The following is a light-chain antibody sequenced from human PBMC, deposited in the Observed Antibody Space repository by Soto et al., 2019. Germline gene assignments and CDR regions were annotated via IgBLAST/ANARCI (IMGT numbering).Light chain of an antibody. J-gene: IGKJ4*01. V-gene: IGKV1-39*01. CDR2: GSS. Sequence: DIQMTQSPPSLSASVGDRVTITCRASQTISDYLHWYQQKPGKAPTLLIYGSSSLRTGVPPRFSGSGSGAEFTLTISSLQPEDFGTYYCQQTYDSLVSFGGGTKVDIK. CDR3: QQTYDSLVS. CDR1: QTISDY.